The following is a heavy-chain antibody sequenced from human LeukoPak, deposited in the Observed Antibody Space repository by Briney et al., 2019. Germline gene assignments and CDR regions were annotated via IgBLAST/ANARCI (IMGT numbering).Heavy chain of an antibody. CDR2: ISSSGRNI. Sequence: GGSLRLPCAASGFTFSDYTINWVRQAPGKGLEWISSISSSGRNIFYADSVKGRFAISRDNSKNTLYLQMNSLRAEDTAVYYCAKDRGYWSQGTLVTVSS. J-gene: IGHJ4*02. CDR1: GFTFSDYT. V-gene: IGHV3-23*01. CDR3: AKDRGY.